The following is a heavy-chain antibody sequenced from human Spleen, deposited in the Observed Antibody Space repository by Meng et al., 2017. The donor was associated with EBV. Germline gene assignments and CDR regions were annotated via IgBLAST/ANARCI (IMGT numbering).Heavy chain of an antibody. CDR2: VNPNSGAT. CDR1: GYSFTDYY. Sequence: QLQLVQSGAGVKKPGASVKVSCKASGYSFTDYYIHWVRQAPGQGLEWMGRVNPNSGATNYAPRFQDRVTMTTDTSVSTAYMELDRLKSDDSAVYYCARDDRTGRGEPFIYWGQGALVTVSS. CDR3: ARDDRTGRGEPFIY. D-gene: IGHD3/OR15-3a*01. J-gene: IGHJ4*02. V-gene: IGHV1-2*06.